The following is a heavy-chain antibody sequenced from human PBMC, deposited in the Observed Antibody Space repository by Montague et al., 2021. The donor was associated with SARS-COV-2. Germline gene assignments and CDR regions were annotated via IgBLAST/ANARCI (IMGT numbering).Heavy chain of an antibody. Sequence: SETLSLTCTVSGGSIFSNSFYWGWIRQSPGQGLEWIGNVLSSGSTFYNPSLRSRVTMSEDMSKYQFSLKLMSVTAAVTAVYYCARSTVGTSHFDYWGQGTLVTVSS. CDR3: ARSTVGTSHFDY. D-gene: IGHD1-26*01. CDR2: VLSSGST. V-gene: IGHV4-39*01. CDR1: GGSIFSNSFY. J-gene: IGHJ4*02.